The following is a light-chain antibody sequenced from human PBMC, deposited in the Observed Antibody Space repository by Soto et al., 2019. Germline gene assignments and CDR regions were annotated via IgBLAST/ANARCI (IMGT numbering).Light chain of an antibody. Sequence: DIQMTPSPSPVSASVVDRFTITCRASQGISSWLAWYQQKPGKAPKLLIYAASSLQSGVPSRFSGSGSGTDFTLTITRLEPDDSAVYYCQQHSISHITFGQGTRLEIK. J-gene: IGKJ5*01. CDR2: AAS. CDR1: QGISSW. V-gene: IGKV1-12*01. CDR3: QQHSISHIT.